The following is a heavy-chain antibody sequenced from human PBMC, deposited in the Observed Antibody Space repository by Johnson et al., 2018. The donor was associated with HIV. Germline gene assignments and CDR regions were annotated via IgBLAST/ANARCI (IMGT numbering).Heavy chain of an antibody. J-gene: IGHJ3*02. CDR3: ARSYSNYDYDAFDI. CDR2: IVYDGSNK. D-gene: IGHD4-11*01. V-gene: IGHV3-30*03. Sequence: QVKLVESGGGVVQPGRSLRLSCAASGFTFSSCGMHWVRQAPGKGLEWVAVIVYDGSNKYYADSVKGRFTISRDNSKNTLYLQMNSLRAEDTAVYYCARSYSNYDYDAFDIWGQGTMVTVSS. CDR1: GFTFSSCG.